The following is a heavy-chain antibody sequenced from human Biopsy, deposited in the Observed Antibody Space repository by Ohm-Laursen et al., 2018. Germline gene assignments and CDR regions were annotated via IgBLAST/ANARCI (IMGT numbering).Heavy chain of an antibody. V-gene: IGHV4-59*01. CDR3: ARDRGYYSDRTVPGYFDL. CDR2: VYYTGST. J-gene: IGHJ2*01. CDR1: GGSINNFY. D-gene: IGHD3-22*01. Sequence: GTLSLTCIVSGGSINNFYWSWIRQPPGKGLEWIGYVYYTGSTDYNPSLQSRVTISVDTSKNHFSLRLRSVTPADTAIYYCARDRGYYSDRTVPGYFDLWGRGTLVTVSS.